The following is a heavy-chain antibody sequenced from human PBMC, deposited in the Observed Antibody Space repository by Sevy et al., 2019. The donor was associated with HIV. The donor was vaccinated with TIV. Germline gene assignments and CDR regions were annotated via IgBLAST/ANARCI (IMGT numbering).Heavy chain of an antibody. D-gene: IGHD3-22*01. Sequence: ASVKVSCKASGGTFSNYAISWVRQAPGQGLEWMGGFIPMFDTENYAQTFQGKVTLTADGSTTTAYMELSSLGFDDTAVYYCAGSYFDSSGYSPLFYYGMDVWGQGTTVTVSS. CDR3: AGSYFDSSGYSPLFYYGMDV. CDR2: FIPMFDTE. J-gene: IGHJ6*02. CDR1: GGTFSNYA. V-gene: IGHV1-69*13.